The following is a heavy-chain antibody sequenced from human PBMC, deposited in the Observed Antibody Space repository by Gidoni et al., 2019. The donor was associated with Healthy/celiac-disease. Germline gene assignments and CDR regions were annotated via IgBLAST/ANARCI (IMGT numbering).Heavy chain of an antibody. Sequence: QVQLQESCPGLVKPSETLSLTLPVSGGSIISYYWSWIRQPPGKGLEWIGYIYYSGSTNYNPSQKSRVTISVETSKSQFALKLSSVTEADTAVYYGARELDCSGGSCYHYYFDYWGQGTLGTVSS. D-gene: IGHD2-15*01. V-gene: IGHV4-59*01. J-gene: IGHJ4*02. CDR2: IYYSGST. CDR3: ARELDCSGGSCYHYYFDY. CDR1: GGSIISYY.